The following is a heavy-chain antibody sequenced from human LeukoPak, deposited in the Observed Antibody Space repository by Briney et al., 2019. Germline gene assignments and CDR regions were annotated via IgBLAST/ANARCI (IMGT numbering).Heavy chain of an antibody. V-gene: IGHV3-23*01. CDR2: ISGSGDST. CDR1: GFTFSSYA. Sequence: GGSLRLSCAASGFTFSSYAMSWVRQAPGKGLEWVPAISGSGDSTYYGDSVKGRFTISRDNSKNTLYLQMNSLRAEDTAVYYCAKTRPMDSSSWSHGDYWGQGTLVTVSS. D-gene: IGHD6-13*01. CDR3: AKTRPMDSSSWSHGDY. J-gene: IGHJ4*02.